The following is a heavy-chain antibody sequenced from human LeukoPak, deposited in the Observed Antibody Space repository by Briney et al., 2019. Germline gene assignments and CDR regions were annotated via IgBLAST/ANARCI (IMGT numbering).Heavy chain of an antibody. Sequence: GGSLRLSCAASGFTVSSNYMSWVRQAPGKGLEWVSVIYSGGSTYYADSVKGRSTISRDNSKNTLYLQMNSLRAEDTAVYYCARSRSSGWYLRPLAIDYWGQGTLVTVSS. D-gene: IGHD6-19*01. CDR1: GFTVSSNY. CDR3: ARSRSSGWYLRPLAIDY. CDR2: IYSGGST. V-gene: IGHV3-53*01. J-gene: IGHJ4*02.